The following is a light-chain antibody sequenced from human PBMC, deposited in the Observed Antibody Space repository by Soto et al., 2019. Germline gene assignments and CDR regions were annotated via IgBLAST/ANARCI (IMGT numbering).Light chain of an antibody. CDR1: QGVSSN. CDR2: GAS. Sequence: EVVMTQSPATLSVSPGEGATLSCRASQGVSSNLAWYQQRPGQAPRLVIYGASTRATGIPARFTGSGSGTEFTLTISSLQSEDFAVYYCQQYNFWPPLTFGGGTKVEIK. CDR3: QQYNFWPPLT. V-gene: IGKV3-15*01. J-gene: IGKJ4*01.